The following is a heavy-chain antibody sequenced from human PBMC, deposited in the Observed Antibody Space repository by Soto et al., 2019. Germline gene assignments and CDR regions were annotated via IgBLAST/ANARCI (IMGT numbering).Heavy chain of an antibody. CDR1: GFTFGDYA. V-gene: IGHV3-49*05. CDR2: IRSKAYGGTT. Sequence: EVQLVESGGGLVKPGRSLRLSCTASGFTFGDYAMSWFRQAPGKGLEWVGFIRSKAYGGTTEYAASVKGRFTISRDDSKSIAYLQMNSLTPEDTAVYYCTRTGRFLEWDGGLDYWGQGTLVTVSS. CDR3: TRTGRFLEWDGGLDY. D-gene: IGHD3-3*01. J-gene: IGHJ4*02.